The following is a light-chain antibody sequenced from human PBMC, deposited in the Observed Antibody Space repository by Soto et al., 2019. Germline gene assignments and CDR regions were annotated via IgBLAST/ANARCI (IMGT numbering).Light chain of an antibody. J-gene: IGKJ1*01. CDR2: EAT. CDR1: QNIHKY. V-gene: IGKV1-39*01. Sequence: DIQMTQSPSSLSASVGDRVTISCRASQNIHKYLNWYQQRPGKAPNLLVYEATSLETGVSSKFSGSGSGTEFTLTINSLQPEDFATYYCHQSFVSPWTFGQGT. CDR3: HQSFVSPWT.